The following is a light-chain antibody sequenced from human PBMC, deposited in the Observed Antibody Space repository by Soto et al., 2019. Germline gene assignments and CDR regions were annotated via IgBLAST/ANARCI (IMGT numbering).Light chain of an antibody. CDR3: QSYDSSNVV. Sequence: NFMLTQPHSASESPGKTVTISCTRSSGSIASNYVQWYQQRPGSAPTTVIYEDNQRPSGVPDRFSGSIDSSSNSASLTISGLKTEDEADYYCQSYDSSNVVFGGGTKRIVL. V-gene: IGLV6-57*04. J-gene: IGLJ2*01. CDR2: EDN. CDR1: SGSIASNY.